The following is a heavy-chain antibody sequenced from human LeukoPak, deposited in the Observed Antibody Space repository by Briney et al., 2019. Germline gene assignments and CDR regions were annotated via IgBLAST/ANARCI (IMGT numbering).Heavy chain of an antibody. D-gene: IGHD5-18*01. CDR1: GGSISSGGYY. CDR3: ATKRGGYSYGYNY. V-gene: IGHV3-23*01. J-gene: IGHJ4*02. CDR2: ISGSGGST. Sequence: LSLTCTVSGGSISSGGYYWSWVRQAPGKGLEWVSAISGSGGSTYYADSVKGRFTISRDNSKNTLYLQMNSLRAEDTAVYYCATKRGGYSYGYNYWGQGTLVTVSS.